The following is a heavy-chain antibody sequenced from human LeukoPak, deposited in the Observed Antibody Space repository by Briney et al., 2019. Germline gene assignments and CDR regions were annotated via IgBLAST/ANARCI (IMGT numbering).Heavy chain of an antibody. Sequence: GSLRLSCAASGFTFSSYGMHWVRQAPGKGLEWVAFIRYDGSNKYYADSVKGRFTISRDNSKNTLYLQMNSLRAEDQAVYYCARRVHSYGYFDYWGQGTLVTVSS. CDR3: ARRVHSYGYFDY. CDR2: IRYDGSNK. J-gene: IGHJ4*02. V-gene: IGHV3-30*02. CDR1: GFTFSSYG. D-gene: IGHD5-18*01.